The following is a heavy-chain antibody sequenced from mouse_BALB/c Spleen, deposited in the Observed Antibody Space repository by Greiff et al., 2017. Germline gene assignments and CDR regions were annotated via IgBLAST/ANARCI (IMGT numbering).Heavy chain of an antibody. CDR3: TRRTGTRFDY. CDR1: GYSFTSYW. V-gene: IGHV1-5*01. J-gene: IGHJ2*01. CDR2: IYPGNSDT. Sequence: VQLKESGPELVKPGASVKMSCKASGYSFTSYWMHWVKQRPGQGLEWIGAIYPGNSDTSYNQKFKGKAKLTAVTSASTAYMELSSLTNEDSAVYYCTRRTGTRFDYWGQGTTLTVSS. D-gene: IGHD4-1*01.